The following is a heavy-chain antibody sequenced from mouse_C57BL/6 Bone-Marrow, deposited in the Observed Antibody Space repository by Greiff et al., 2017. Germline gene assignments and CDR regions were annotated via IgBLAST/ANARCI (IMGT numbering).Heavy chain of an antibody. Sequence: QVQLQQPGAELVKPGASVKLSCKASGYTFTSYWMQWVKQRPGQGLEWIGEIDPSDSYTNYNQTFKGKATLTVDTSSSTAYMQLSSLTSEDSAVYYCAREGITTVVGNCDYWGQGTTLTVSS. CDR2: IDPSDSYT. CDR3: AREGITTVVGNCDY. CDR1: GYTFTSYW. D-gene: IGHD1-1*01. V-gene: IGHV1-50*01. J-gene: IGHJ2*01.